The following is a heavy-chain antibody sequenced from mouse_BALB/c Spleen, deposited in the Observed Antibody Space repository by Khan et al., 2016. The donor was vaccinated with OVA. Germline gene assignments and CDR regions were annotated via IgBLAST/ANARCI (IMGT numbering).Heavy chain of an antibody. CDR1: GYTFTDYA. V-gene: IGHV1S137*01. CDR3: ARGSGNSRFAY. CDR2: ISTYYGDA. Sequence: QLQESGAELVRPGVSVKISCKGSGYTFTDYAMHWVKQSHAKSLEWIGVISTYYGDADYNQKFKGKAIMTVDKSSSTAYMELARLTADDSAIYYCARGSGNSRFAYWGQGTLVTVSA. D-gene: IGHD1-3*01. J-gene: IGHJ3*01.